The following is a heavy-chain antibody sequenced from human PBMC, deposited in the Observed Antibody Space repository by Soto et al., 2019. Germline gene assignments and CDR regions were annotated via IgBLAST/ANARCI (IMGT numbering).Heavy chain of an antibody. D-gene: IGHD6-13*01. V-gene: IGHV3-23*01. CDR1: GFTFSDSA. Sequence: HPGGSLRLSCEASGFTFSDSAMSWVRQAPGKGLEWVSGISGSGGRTDYADSVKGRFIISRDNSKDTLYLQMNSLRAEDTAVYYCAKYASSSWSLFDYWGQGTLVTVSS. CDR3: AKYASSSWSLFDY. CDR2: ISGSGGRT. J-gene: IGHJ4*02.